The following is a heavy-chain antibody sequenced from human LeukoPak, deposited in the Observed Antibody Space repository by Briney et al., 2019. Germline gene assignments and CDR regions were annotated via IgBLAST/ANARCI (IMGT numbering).Heavy chain of an antibody. CDR2: IYYSGSI. CDR3: ARGMYYGFWSAGCPTFDP. Sequence: PSQTRSLTCTVSGASMSSYYWTWIRQPPGKGLEWIGYIYYSGSINYNPSLKGRVTISVDTSKNQFSLKLSSVTAADTAVYYCARGMYYGFWSAGCPTFDPWGQGTLVTVSS. D-gene: IGHD3-3*01. CDR1: GASMSSYY. V-gene: IGHV4-59*01. J-gene: IGHJ5*02.